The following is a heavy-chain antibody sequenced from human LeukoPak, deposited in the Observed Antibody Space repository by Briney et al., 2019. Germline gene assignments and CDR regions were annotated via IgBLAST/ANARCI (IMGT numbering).Heavy chain of an antibody. V-gene: IGHV7-4-1*02. D-gene: IGHD2-15*01. Sequence: ASVKVSCKASGYTFTNYAMYWVRQAPGQGLEWMGWINTNTGNPTYAQGFTGRFAFSLDTSVSTAYLQISSLKAEDTAVYYCARGLRYCSGGSCTWFSFWFDPWGQGTLVTVSS. CDR1: GYTFTNYA. CDR2: INTNTGNP. J-gene: IGHJ5*02. CDR3: ARGLRYCSGGSCTWFSFWFDP.